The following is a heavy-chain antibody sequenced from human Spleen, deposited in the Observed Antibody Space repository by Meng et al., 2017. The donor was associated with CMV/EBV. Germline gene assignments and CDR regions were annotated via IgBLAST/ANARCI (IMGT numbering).Heavy chain of an antibody. CDR3: ARENSGENWFDP. J-gene: IGHJ5*02. CDR1: GGAFSSNS. CDR2: ISSSNTYI. D-gene: IGHD1-26*01. V-gene: IGHV3-21*06. Sequence: CAASGGAFSSNSMNWVRQAPGKGLEWGSSISSSNTYINYADSVKGQFTIARDNAKNSLYLQMNSLRAEDTAVYYCARENSGENWFDPWGQGTLVTVSS.